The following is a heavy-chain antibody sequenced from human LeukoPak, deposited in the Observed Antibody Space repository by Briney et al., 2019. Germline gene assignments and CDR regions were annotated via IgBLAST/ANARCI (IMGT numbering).Heavy chain of an antibody. V-gene: IGHV4-34*01. Sequence: SETLSLTCAVYGGSFSGYYWSWIRQPPGKGLEWIGEINHSGSTNYNPSLKSRVTISVDTSKNQFSLKLSSVTAAGTAVYYCAGNHDYWGQGTLVTVSS. CDR2: INHSGST. CDR1: GGSFSGYY. CDR3: AGNHDY. J-gene: IGHJ4*02.